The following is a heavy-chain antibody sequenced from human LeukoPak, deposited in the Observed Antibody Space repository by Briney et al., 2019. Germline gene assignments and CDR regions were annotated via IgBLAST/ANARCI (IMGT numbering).Heavy chain of an antibody. J-gene: IGHJ5*02. D-gene: IGHD2-15*01. CDR2: FDPEDGET. Sequence: ASVKVSCKVSGYTLTELSMHWVRQAPGKGLEWMGGFDPEDGETIYAQKFQGRVTMTEDTSTDTAYMELSSLRSDDTAVYYCARASVYCSGGSCYSIRDWFDPWGQGTLVTVSS. V-gene: IGHV1-24*01. CDR1: GYTLTELS. CDR3: ARASVYCSGGSCYSIRDWFDP.